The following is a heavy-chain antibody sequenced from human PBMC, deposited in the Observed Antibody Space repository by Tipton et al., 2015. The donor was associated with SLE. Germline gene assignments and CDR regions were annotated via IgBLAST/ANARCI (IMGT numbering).Heavy chain of an antibody. Sequence: TLSLTCTVSGGSISSYYWSWIRQPPGKGLEWIGHIYYSGSADYNPSLKSRVTISVDTSKNQFFLKLRSVSAADTAVYYCVRMGYNYGLDYWGQGALVTVSS. J-gene: IGHJ4*02. V-gene: IGHV4-59*01. D-gene: IGHD3-10*01. CDR1: GGSISSYY. CDR2: IYYSGSA. CDR3: VRMGYNYGLDY.